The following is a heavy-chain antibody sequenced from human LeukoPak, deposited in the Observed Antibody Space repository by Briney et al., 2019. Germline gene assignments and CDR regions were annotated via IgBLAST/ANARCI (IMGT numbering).Heavy chain of an antibody. CDR1: GGTFSSYA. J-gene: IGHJ6*03. CDR3: ARDRRDYGGNSAGHYYYYYYMDV. V-gene: IGHV1-69*06. D-gene: IGHD4-23*01. CDR2: IIPIFGTA. Sequence: ASVKVSCKVSGGTFSSYAISWVRQAPGQGLEWMGGIIPIFGTANYAQKFQGRVTITADKSTSTAYMELSSLRSEDTAVYYCARDRRDYGGNSAGHYYYYYYMDVWGKGTTVTVSS.